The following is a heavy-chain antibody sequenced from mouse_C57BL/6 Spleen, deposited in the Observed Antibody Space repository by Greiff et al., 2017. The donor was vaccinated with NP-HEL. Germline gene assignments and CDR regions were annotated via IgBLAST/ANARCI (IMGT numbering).Heavy chain of an antibody. J-gene: IGHJ2*01. CDR2: IYWDDDK. Sequence: QVTLKESGPGILQSSQTLSLTCSFSGFSLSTSGMGVSWIRQPSGKGLEWLAHIYWDDDKRYNPSLKSRLTISKDTSRNQVFLKITSVDTADTATYYCARRRYYGSSGFDYWGQGTTLTVSS. V-gene: IGHV8-12*01. D-gene: IGHD1-1*01. CDR1: GFSLSTSGMG. CDR3: ARRRYYGSSGFDY.